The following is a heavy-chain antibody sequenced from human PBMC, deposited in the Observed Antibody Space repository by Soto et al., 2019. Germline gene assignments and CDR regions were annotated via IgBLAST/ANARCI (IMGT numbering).Heavy chain of an antibody. D-gene: IGHD3-3*01. Sequence: QVQLVESGGGVVQPGRSLRLSCAASGFTFSSYGMHWVRQAPGKGLEWVAVISYDGSNKYYADSVKGRFTISRDNSKNTMYLQMNSLRAEDTAVYYCAKDDSITIFGSYYYGMDVWGQGTTDTVSS. CDR2: ISYDGSNK. CDR1: GFTFSSYG. J-gene: IGHJ6*02. V-gene: IGHV3-30*18. CDR3: AKDDSITIFGSYYYGMDV.